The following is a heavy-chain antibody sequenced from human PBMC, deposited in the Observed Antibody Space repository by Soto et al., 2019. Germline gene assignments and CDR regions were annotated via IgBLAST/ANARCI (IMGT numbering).Heavy chain of an antibody. CDR1: GYTFTSYG. D-gene: IGHD1-7*01. CDR2: ISAYNGNT. J-gene: IGHJ3*02. Sequence: VSGKVSCKASGYTFTSYGSSWVRQAPGQGLEWMGWISAYNGNTNYAQKLQGRVTMTTDTSTSTAYMELRSLRSDDTAVYYCAREGNCLNAFDIWGQGTMVTVSS. V-gene: IGHV1-18*01. CDR3: AREGNCLNAFDI.